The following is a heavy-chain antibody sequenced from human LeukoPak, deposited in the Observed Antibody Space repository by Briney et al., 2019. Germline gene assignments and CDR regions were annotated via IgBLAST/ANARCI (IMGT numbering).Heavy chain of an antibody. Sequence: QPGGSLRLSCAASGFTFSSYEMNWVRQAPGKGLEWVSYISSSGSTIYYADSVKGRFTISRDNAKNSLYLQMNSLRAGDTAVYYCAREVVPAALYYYYYYGMDVWGKGTTVTVSS. CDR2: ISSSGSTI. CDR1: GFTFSSYE. J-gene: IGHJ6*04. CDR3: AREVVPAALYYYYYYGMDV. V-gene: IGHV3-48*03. D-gene: IGHD2-2*01.